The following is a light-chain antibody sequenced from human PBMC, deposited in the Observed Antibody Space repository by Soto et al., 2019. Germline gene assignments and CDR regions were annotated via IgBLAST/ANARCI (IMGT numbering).Light chain of an antibody. CDR3: HHYNNWPRT. Sequence: DIQMTQSPSTLSASVGDRVTITCRASQSISSWLAWYQQKPGKAPKLLIYDASSLESGVPSRFSGSGSGTEFTLTISSLQPDDFAVYYCHHYNNWPRTFGQGTKVDIK. J-gene: IGKJ1*01. V-gene: IGKV1-5*01. CDR2: DAS. CDR1: QSISSW.